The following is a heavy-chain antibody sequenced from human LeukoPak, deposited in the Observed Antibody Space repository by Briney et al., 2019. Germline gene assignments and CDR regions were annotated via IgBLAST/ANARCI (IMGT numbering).Heavy chain of an antibody. V-gene: IGHV1-69*01. D-gene: IGHD2-2*01. CDR3: ATMVVPAAPHYYYYGMDV. J-gene: IGHJ6*02. CDR2: IIPIFGTA. Sequence: AASVKVSCKASGGTFSSYAISWVRQAPGQGLEWMGGIIPIFGTANYAQKFQGRVTITADESTSTAYMELSSLRSEDTAVYYCATMVVPAAPHYYYYGMDVWGQGTTVTVSS. CDR1: GGTFSSYA.